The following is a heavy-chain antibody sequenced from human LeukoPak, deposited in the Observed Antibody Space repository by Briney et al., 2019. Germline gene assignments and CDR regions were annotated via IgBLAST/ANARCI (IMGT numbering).Heavy chain of an antibody. D-gene: IGHD3-3*01. J-gene: IGHJ5*02. CDR2: IWYDGSNK. V-gene: IGHV3-33*01. CDR3: ARERGHTIFGVVFNWFDP. Sequence: GRSLRLSCAASGFTFSSYGMHWVRQALGKGLEWVAVIWYDGSNKYYADSVKGRFTISRDNSKNTLYLQMNSLRAEDTAVYYCARERGHTIFGVVFNWFDPWGQGTLVTVSS. CDR1: GFTFSSYG.